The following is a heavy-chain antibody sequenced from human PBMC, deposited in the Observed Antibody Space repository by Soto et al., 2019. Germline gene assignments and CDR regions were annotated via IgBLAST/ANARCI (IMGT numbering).Heavy chain of an antibody. D-gene: IGHD1-1*01. CDR3: ARAALYNRGHCWFDP. V-gene: IGHV4-31*03. CDR1: SACVTTHDYY. J-gene: IGHJ5*02. Sequence: SKTPSLTCSVSSACVTTHDYYWAWIRQHPWKRLEWIGYAHYAGTTYYNPPLKSRAAISVDTSSNRFSLNLSSVTTADTDEYSCARAALYNRGHCWFDPCGQGTLVTVSS. CDR2: AHYAGTT.